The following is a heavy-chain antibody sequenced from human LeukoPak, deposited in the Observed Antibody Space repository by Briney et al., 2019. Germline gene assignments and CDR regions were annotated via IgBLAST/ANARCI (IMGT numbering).Heavy chain of an antibody. Sequence: GGSLRLSCAVSGYTFSHFWMSWVRQAPGRGLEWVANIRPEGNEKYHVESVKGRFTISRDNAKNSLFLQMNGVRVEDTAVYYCARGDDFSGDHWGQGTLVTVSS. CDR2: IRPEGNEK. CDR1: GYTFSHFW. D-gene: IGHD1-1*01. CDR3: ARGDDFSGDH. V-gene: IGHV3-7*04. J-gene: IGHJ4*02.